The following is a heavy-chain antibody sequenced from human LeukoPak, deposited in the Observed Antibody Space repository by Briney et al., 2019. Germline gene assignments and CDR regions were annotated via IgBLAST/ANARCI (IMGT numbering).Heavy chain of an antibody. Sequence: GESLKISCQVSGYRFTSYWIGWVRQMPGKGLEWVGIIYPGDSDTRYSPSFQGQVTISADKSISTAYLQWSSLKASDTAMYYCARRRGDGYNSPFDYWGQGTLVTVSS. CDR3: ARRRGDGYNSPFDY. V-gene: IGHV5-51*01. CDR1: GYRFTSYW. CDR2: IYPGDSDT. J-gene: IGHJ4*02. D-gene: IGHD5-24*01.